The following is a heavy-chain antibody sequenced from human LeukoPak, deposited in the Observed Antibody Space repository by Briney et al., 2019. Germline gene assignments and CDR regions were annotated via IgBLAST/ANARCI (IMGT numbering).Heavy chain of an antibody. Sequence: PGGSLRLSCAASGFTFDDYAMHWVRQAPGKGLEWVSGISWNSGSIGYADSVKGRLTISRDNAKNSLYLQMNSLRAEDTAVYYCTRDPDCGGDCYSIPWGQGTLVTVSS. CDR1: GFTFDDYA. CDR3: TRDPDCGGDCYSIP. CDR2: ISWNSGSI. D-gene: IGHD2-21*02. V-gene: IGHV3-9*01. J-gene: IGHJ4*02.